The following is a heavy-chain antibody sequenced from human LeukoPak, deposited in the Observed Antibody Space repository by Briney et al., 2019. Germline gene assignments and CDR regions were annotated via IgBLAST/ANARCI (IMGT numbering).Heavy chain of an antibody. CDR1: GGSFSGYY. D-gene: IGHD3-10*01. CDR2: INHSGST. J-gene: IGHJ4*02. V-gene: IGHV4-34*01. CDR3: ARVSLVRGAPDYYFDY. Sequence: SETLSLTCAVYGGSFSGYYWSWTRQPPGKGLEWIGEINHSGSTNYNPSLKSRVTISVDTSKNQFSLKLSSVTAADTAVYYCARVSLVRGAPDYYFDYWGQGTLVTVSS.